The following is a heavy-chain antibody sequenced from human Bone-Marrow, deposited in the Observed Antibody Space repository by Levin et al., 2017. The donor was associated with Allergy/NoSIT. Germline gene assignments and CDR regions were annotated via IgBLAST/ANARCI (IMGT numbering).Heavy chain of an antibody. CDR1: GFTFDDYA. J-gene: IGHJ4*02. V-gene: IGHV3-9*01. CDR3: AKDLHNYYGSPGDY. Sequence: SCAASGFTFDDYAMHWVRQAPGKGLEWVSGISWNSGSIGYADSVKGRFTISRDNAKNSLYLQMNSLRAEDTALYYCAKDLHNYYGSPGDYWGQGTLVTVSS. D-gene: IGHD3-10*01. CDR2: ISWNSGSI.